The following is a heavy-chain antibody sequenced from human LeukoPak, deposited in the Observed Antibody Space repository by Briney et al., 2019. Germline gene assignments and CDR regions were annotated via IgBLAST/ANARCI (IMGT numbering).Heavy chain of an antibody. V-gene: IGHV3-7*05. J-gene: IGHJ6*02. CDR3: VMDMDV. CDR1: GFIFSTYW. Sequence: GSLRLSCAASGFIFSTYWMNWVRQAPGKGLEWVANIKEDGSAKYYVDSVKGRFTISRDNAKNLLYPQMNSLRAEDTAVYYCVMDMDVWGQGTTVTVSS. CDR2: IKEDGSAK.